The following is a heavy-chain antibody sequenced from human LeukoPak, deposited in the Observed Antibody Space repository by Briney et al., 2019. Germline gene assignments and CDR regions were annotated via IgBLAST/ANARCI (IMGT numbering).Heavy chain of an antibody. CDR3: ARDLGLLTLPLDY. CDR1: GFTFSSYS. J-gene: IGHJ4*02. D-gene: IGHD3/OR15-3a*01. Sequence: GGSLRLSCAASGFTFSSYSMNWVRQAPGKGLEWVSSISSSSSYIYYADSVKGRFTISRDNAKNSLYLQMNSLRAEDTAVYYCARDLGLLTLPLDYWGQGTLVTVSS. CDR2: ISSSSSYI. V-gene: IGHV3-21*01.